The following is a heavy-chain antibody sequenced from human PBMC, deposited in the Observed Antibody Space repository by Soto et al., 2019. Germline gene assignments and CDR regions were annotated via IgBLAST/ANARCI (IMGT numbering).Heavy chain of an antibody. CDR3: AKGNTGSCYSATDC. CDR1: GFTFSNYA. D-gene: IGHD2-15*01. J-gene: IGHJ4*02. Sequence: EVQLLESGGGLVQPGGSLRLSCAASGFTFSNYAMAWVRQAPGQGPNWVSVISGSGDSTYYADSVKGRFTISRDTSKNTVYLQMNSLRAEDTAVYYCAKGNTGSCYSATDCWGQGTLVTVSS. V-gene: IGHV3-23*01. CDR2: ISGSGDST.